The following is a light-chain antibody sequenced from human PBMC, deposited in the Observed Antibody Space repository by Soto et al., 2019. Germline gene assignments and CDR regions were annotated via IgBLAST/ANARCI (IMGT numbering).Light chain of an antibody. Sequence: MTQSPSSLSASVGDRVTITCRASQGIRNDLAWYQQKPGQAPRLLIYGASRRATGFPARFSGSGSGTDFTLTISSLQSEDFAVYYCQQYDNWPWTFGQGTKVDIK. V-gene: IGKV3-15*01. CDR1: QGIRND. CDR3: QQYDNWPWT. CDR2: GAS. J-gene: IGKJ1*01.